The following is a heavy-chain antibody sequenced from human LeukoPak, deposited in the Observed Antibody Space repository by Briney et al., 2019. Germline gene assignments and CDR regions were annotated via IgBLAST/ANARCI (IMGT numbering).Heavy chain of an antibody. D-gene: IGHD6-6*01. CDR1: GGSISSYY. V-gene: IGHV4-59*01. Sequence: PSETLSLTRTVSGGSISSYYWSWIRQPPGKGLAWIGYIYYSGSTNYNPSLKSRVTISVDTSKNQFSLKLSSVTAADTAVYYCARGVEYSSSSGLGYWGQGTLVTVSP. CDR3: ARGVEYSSSSGLGY. CDR2: IYYSGST. J-gene: IGHJ4*02.